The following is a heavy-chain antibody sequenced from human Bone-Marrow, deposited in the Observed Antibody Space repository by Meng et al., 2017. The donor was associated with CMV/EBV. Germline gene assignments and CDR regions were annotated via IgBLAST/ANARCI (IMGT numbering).Heavy chain of an antibody. D-gene: IGHD3-16*01. CDR3: ARGWGTALPYYYYGMDV. Sequence: GESLKISCAAPGFTFSSSAMSWVRQAPGKGLEWVSSLSYDGGRTYYADPVKGRFTISRDNSRNTLYLQMNSLRAEDTAVYYCARGWGTALPYYYYGMDVWGQGNTVTVSS. V-gene: IGHV3-23*01. CDR1: GFTFSSSA. J-gene: IGHJ6*02. CDR2: LSYDGGRT.